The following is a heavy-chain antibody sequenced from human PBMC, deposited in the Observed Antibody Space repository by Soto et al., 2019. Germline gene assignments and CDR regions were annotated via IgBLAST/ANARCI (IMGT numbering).Heavy chain of an antibody. CDR3: AKETGYSSGWDDFDY. CDR1: GFTFSDYY. D-gene: IGHD6-19*01. Sequence: PGGSLRLSCAASGFTFSDYYMNWIRQAPGKGLEWVSYISSSSSYTNYTDSVKGRFTISRDNAKNSLYLQMNSLRAEDTAVYYCAKETGYSSGWDDFDYWGQGTLVTVSS. CDR2: ISSSSSYT. J-gene: IGHJ4*02. V-gene: IGHV3-11*05.